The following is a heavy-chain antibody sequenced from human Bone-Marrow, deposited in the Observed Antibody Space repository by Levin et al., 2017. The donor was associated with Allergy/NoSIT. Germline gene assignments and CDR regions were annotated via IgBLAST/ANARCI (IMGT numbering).Heavy chain of an antibody. V-gene: IGHV4-30-4*01. CDR3: ALWSGYYTHPYFDY. CDR2: IYNGGGT. Sequence: SETLSLTCTVSGGSISSDDYYWSWIRQPPGKGLEWIGFIYNGGGTYYNQSLKNRVTMSIDTSKEHFSLKLTSVTAADTAVYYCALWSGYYTHPYFDYWGQGTLISVSS. D-gene: IGHD3-3*01. J-gene: IGHJ4*02. CDR1: GGSISSDDYY.